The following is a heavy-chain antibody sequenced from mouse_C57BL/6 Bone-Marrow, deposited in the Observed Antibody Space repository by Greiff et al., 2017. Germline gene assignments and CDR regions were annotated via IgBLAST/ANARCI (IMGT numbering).Heavy chain of an antibody. CDR3: ARAGWLLPWDY. Sequence: DVMLVESGGGLVKPGGSLKLSCAASGFTFSSYAMSWVRQTPEKRLEWVATISDGGSYTYYPDNVKGRFTISRDNAKNNLYLQMSHRKSEDTAMYYVARAGWLLPWDYWGQGTTLTVSS. J-gene: IGHJ2*01. CDR2: ISDGGSYT. CDR1: GFTFSSYA. D-gene: IGHD2-3*01. V-gene: IGHV5-4*03.